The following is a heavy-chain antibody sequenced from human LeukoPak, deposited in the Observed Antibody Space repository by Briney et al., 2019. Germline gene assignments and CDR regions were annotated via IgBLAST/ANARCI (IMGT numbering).Heavy chain of an antibody. CDR3: AKDRPNFHENSGHYYRRDGDS. J-gene: IGHJ5*01. V-gene: IGHV3-23*01. Sequence: PGGSLRLSCQASGFTFYMYAMSWVRQAPGKGLEWVASMCGTAGCTFYPDSVKGRFTISRDNSKNVLYLRMNSLTAEDTAMYYCAKDRPNFHENSGHYYRRDGDSWGQGTLVTVSS. CDR2: MCGTAGCT. D-gene: IGHD3-22*01. CDR1: GFTFYMYA.